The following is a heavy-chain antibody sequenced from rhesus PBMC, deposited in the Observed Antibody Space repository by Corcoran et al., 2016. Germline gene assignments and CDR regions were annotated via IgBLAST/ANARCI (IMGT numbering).Heavy chain of an antibody. CDR2: ISGSGGST. CDR3: ARTPLARLFDY. CDR1: GGSISSNY. J-gene: IGHJ4*01. Sequence: QLQLQESGPGLVKPSETLSLTCAGPGGSISSNYWSWIRQPPGKGLEWVGRISGSGGSTDYHPSLKSRVTLSTDTSMNQFSLKLSSVTAADTAVYYCARTPLARLFDYWGQGVLVTVSS. D-gene: IGHD1-1*01. V-gene: IGHV4-173*01.